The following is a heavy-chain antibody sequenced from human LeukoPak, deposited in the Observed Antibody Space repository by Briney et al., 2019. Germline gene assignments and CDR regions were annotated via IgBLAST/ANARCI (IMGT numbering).Heavy chain of an antibody. CDR2: ISYDGSNK. Sequence: PGGSLRLSCAASGFTFSSYAMHWVRQAPGKGLEWVAVISYDGSNKYYADSVKGRFTISRDNSKNTLYLQMNSLRAEDTAVYYCAKDPEGYYYDSSGYYSGNWGQGTLVTVSS. CDR1: GFTFSSYA. V-gene: IGHV3-30*04. CDR3: AKDPEGYYYDSSGYYSGN. D-gene: IGHD3-22*01. J-gene: IGHJ4*02.